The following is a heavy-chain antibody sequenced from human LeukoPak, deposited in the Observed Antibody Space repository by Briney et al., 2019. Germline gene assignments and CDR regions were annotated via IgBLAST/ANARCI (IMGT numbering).Heavy chain of an antibody. D-gene: IGHD1-26*01. CDR2: SYTSGST. V-gene: IGHV4-4*09. Sequence: SETLSLTCTVSGGSISSYYWSWIRQPPGKGLEWIGYSYTSGSTNYNPSLKSRVTISVDTSKNQFSLKLSSVTAADTAVYYCARKEWELNDAFDIWGQGTMVTVSS. CDR3: ARKEWELNDAFDI. CDR1: GGSISSYY. J-gene: IGHJ3*02.